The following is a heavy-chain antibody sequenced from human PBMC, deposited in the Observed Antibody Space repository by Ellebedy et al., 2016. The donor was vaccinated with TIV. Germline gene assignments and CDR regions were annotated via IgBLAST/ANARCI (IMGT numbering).Heavy chain of an antibody. D-gene: IGHD2-2*01. CDR1: GFTFSSYE. CDR3: ARARSASWIDY. V-gene: IGHV3-48*03. J-gene: IGHJ4*02. Sequence: PGGSLRLSCAASGFTFSSYEMSWVRQAPGKGLEWVSYISSSAISKNYADSVKGRFTISRDNAKNSLYLQMNSLRAEDTAVYYCARARSASWIDYWGQGTLVTVSS. CDR2: ISSSAISK.